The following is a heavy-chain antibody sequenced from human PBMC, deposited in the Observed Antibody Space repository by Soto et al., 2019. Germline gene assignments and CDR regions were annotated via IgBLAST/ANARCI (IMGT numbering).Heavy chain of an antibody. CDR1: GFTFSSYS. CDR3: ARDQVAGTRYFDL. CDR2: ISSSSSYI. V-gene: IGHV3-21*01. D-gene: IGHD6-19*01. J-gene: IGHJ2*01. Sequence: EVQLVESGGGLVKPGGSLRLSCAASGFTFSSYSMNWVRQAPGKGLEWVSSISSSSSYIYYADSVKGRFTISRDNAKNSLYLQMTGLRAEDTAVYYCARDQVAGTRYFDLWGRGTLVTVSS.